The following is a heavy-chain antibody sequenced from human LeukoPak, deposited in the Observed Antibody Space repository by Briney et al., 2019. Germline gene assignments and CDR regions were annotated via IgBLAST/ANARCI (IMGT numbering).Heavy chain of an antibody. CDR3: AREGGDSRIQGVIAD. J-gene: IGHJ4*02. V-gene: IGHV3-53*01. Sequence: GGSLRLSCSASGFTVSSNYMSWVRQAPGKGLEWVSVIYAGGATAYADSVKGRFIISRDNSKNTLYLQMNSLRAEDTALYYCAREGGDSRIQGVIADWGQGTLVTVSS. D-gene: IGHD3-10*01. CDR2: IYAGGAT. CDR1: GFTVSSNY.